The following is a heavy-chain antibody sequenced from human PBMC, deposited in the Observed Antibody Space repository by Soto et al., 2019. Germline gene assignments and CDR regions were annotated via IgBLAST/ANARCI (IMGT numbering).Heavy chain of an antibody. CDR1: GYSFAGYW. CDR3: ARSITLRGVAFDI. Sequence: GESLKISCKGSGYSFAGYWITWVRQKPGKGLEWMGRIDPSDSQTYYSPSFRGHVTISADKSISTAYLQWSSLKASDTAMYYCARSITLRGVAFDIWGQGTLVTVSS. D-gene: IGHD3-22*01. J-gene: IGHJ3*02. V-gene: IGHV5-10-1*01. CDR2: IDPSDSQT.